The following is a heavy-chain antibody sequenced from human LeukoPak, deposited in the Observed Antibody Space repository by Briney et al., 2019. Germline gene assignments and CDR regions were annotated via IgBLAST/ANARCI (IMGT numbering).Heavy chain of an antibody. V-gene: IGHV4-34*11. D-gene: IGHD6-19*01. CDR3: ARGNSSGWYGGFDY. CDR2: VYYSGGGT. Sequence: PSETLSLTCAVYGGSFSGYYWSWIRQPPGKGLEWIGYVYYSGGGTNYNPSLKSRVTMSVDTSKSHFSLKLGTVTAADTAVYYCARGNSSGWYGGFDYWGQGILVTVSS. CDR1: GGSFSGYY. J-gene: IGHJ4*02.